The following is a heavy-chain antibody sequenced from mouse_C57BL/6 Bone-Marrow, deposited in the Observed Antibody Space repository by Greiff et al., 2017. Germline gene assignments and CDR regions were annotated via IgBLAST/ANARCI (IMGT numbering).Heavy chain of an antibody. J-gene: IGHJ2*01. CDR1: GYTFTSYG. V-gene: IGHV1-81*01. D-gene: IGHD2-3*01. CDR3: ARGGWLLRGGYYFDS. Sequence: VLLQQSGAELARPGASVKLSCKASGYTFTSYGISWVKQRTGQGLEWIGEIYPRSGNTYYNEKFKGKATLTADKSSSKAYMELRSLTSEDSAVYFCARGGWLLRGGYYFDSWGQGTTLTVSS. CDR2: IYPRSGNT.